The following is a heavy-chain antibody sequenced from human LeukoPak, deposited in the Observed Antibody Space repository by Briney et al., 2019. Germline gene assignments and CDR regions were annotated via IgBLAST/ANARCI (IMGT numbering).Heavy chain of an antibody. J-gene: IGHJ6*02. Sequence: SQTLSLTCAVSGGSISSYYWSWIRQPPGKGLEWIEYIYYSGSTNYNPSLKSRVTISVDTSKNQFSLKLSSVTAADTAVYYRARDSYYYYGMDVWGQGTTVTVSS. CDR2: IYYSGST. CDR1: GGSISSYY. V-gene: IGHV4-59*01. CDR3: ARDSYYYYGMDV.